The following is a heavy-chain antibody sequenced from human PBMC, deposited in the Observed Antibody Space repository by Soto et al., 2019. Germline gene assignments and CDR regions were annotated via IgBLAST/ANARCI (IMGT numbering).Heavy chain of an antibody. CDR3: ARRVMGIAVAGSWFDP. J-gene: IGHJ5*02. V-gene: IGHV4-59*12. D-gene: IGHD6-19*01. CDR1: GGSISSFF. Sequence: SETLSLTCSVSGGSISSFFWNWVRQPPGKGLEWIGYIYYSGSTNYNPSLKSRATISVDTSKNQFSLKLTSVTAADTAVYYCARRVMGIAVAGSWFDPWGQGTLVTVSS. CDR2: IYYSGST.